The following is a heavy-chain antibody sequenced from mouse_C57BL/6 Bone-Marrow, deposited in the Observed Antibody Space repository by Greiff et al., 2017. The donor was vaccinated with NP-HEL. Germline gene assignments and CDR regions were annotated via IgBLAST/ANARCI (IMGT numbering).Heavy chain of an antibody. CDR3: IRTGTPLRVLRFAY. D-gene: IGHD4-1*01. CDR1: GYAFTNYL. J-gene: IGHJ3*01. Sequence: QVQLKQSGAELVRPGTSVKVSCKASGYAFTNYLIEWVKQRPGQGLEWIGVINPGSGGTNYNEKFKGKATLTADKSSSTAYMQLSSLTSEDSAVYFCIRTGTPLRVLRFAYWGQGTLVTVSA. CDR2: INPGSGGT. V-gene: IGHV1-54*01.